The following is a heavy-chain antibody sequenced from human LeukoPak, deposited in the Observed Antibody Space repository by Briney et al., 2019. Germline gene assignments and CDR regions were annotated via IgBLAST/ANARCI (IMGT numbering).Heavy chain of an antibody. CDR1: GYTFTSYY. Sequence: ASVKVSCKASGYTFTSYYMHWVRQAPGQGLEWMGIINPSGGSTSYAQKFQGRVTMTRDMPTSTVYVELSSLRSEDTAVYYCARDLGDAFDIWGQGTMVTVSS. J-gene: IGHJ3*02. CDR3: ARDLGDAFDI. CDR2: INPSGGST. V-gene: IGHV1-46*01.